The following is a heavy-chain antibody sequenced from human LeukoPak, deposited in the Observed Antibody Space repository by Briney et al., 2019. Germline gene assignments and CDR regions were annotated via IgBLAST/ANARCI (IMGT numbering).Heavy chain of an antibody. J-gene: IGHJ5*02. V-gene: IGHV3-23*01. CDR3: AKPISGGLAVSADWFDP. D-gene: IGHD6-19*01. CDR2: NASGGNT. Sequence: PGGSLRLSCAASGFAFNFYAMTWVRRAPGKGLQRVSTNASGGNTYYADSVRGRFTISRDNSKDTLYLQLNSLTAEDTAIYYCAKPISGGLAVSADWFDPWCQGTLVTVSS. CDR1: GFAFNFYA.